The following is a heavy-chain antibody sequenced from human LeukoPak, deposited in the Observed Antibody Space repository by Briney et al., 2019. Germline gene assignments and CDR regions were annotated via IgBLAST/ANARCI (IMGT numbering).Heavy chain of an antibody. V-gene: IGHV1-18*01. D-gene: IGHD4-11*01. J-gene: IGHJ4*02. CDR2: ISTHNGNT. CDR3: ARLPYSSPPDY. Sequence: GASVKVSCKASGYTFTVYGISWVRQASGQGLEWMGWISTHNGNTNYAQKLQGRVTMTTDTSTSTAYMELRSLRSDDTAAYYCARLPYSSPPDYWGQGTLVTVSS. CDR1: GYTFTVYG.